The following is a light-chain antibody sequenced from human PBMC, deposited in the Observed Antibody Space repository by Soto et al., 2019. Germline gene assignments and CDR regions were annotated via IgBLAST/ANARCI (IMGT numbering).Light chain of an antibody. CDR1: QSVSSNY. CDR2: DSS. J-gene: IGKJ2*01. CDR3: QHYGSSPPT. V-gene: IGKV3-20*01. Sequence: EIVLTQSPGTLSLSPGERATLSCRASQSVSSNYLAWYQQKPGQVPRLLIYDSSSRATGVPDRFSGSGSGKVFRRTSRRRELEDFEVYYCQHYGSSPPTLGQGNKVKIK.